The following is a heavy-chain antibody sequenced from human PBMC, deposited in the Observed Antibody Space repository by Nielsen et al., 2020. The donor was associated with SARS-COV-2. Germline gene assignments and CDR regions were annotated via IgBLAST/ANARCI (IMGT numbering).Heavy chain of an antibody. Sequence: GESLKISCAASGFTVSSNYMSWVRQAPGKGLEWVSVIYSGGSTYYADSVKGRFTISRDNAKNSLYLQMNSLRAEDTAVYYCARGGLSGYSYGRTRPYYYYYMDVWGKGTTVTVSS. CDR3: ARGGLSGYSYGRTRPYYYYYMDV. CDR1: GFTVSSNY. D-gene: IGHD5-18*01. J-gene: IGHJ6*03. CDR2: IYSGGST. V-gene: IGHV3-66*01.